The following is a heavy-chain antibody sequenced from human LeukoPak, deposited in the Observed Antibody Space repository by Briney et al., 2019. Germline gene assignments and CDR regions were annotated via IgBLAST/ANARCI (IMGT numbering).Heavy chain of an antibody. J-gene: IGHJ6*03. CDR2: IYYSGST. CDR1: GGSISSSSYY. D-gene: IGHD3-10*01. Sequence: SETLSLTCTVSGGSISSSSYYWGWIRQPPGKGLEWIGYIYYSGSTNYNPSLKSRLTSSVDTSKNQFSLKLSSVTAADTAVYYCARDRGTYMDVWGKGTTVTISS. CDR3: ARDRGTYMDV. V-gene: IGHV4-61*01.